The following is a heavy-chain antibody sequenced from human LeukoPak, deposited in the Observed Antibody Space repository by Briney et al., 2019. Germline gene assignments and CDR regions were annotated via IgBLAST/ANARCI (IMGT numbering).Heavy chain of an antibody. CDR3: ARDTMTFPRVWFDP. CDR1: GGSISNYY. CDR2: INYSGST. J-gene: IGHJ5*02. D-gene: IGHD3-22*01. Sequence: RASETPSLTCTVSGGSISNYYWSWIRQPPGRGLEWIGYINYSGSTNYNPSLKSRVTISVDTSKNQFSLKLSSVTAADTAVYYCARDTMTFPRVWFDPWGQGTLVTVSS. V-gene: IGHV4-59*01.